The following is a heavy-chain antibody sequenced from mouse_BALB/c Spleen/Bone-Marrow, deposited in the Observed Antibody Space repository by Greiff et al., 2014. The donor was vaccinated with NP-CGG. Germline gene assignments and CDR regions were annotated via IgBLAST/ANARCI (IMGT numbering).Heavy chain of an antibody. D-gene: IGHD4-1*01. CDR3: ATGYYFDY. CDR1: GDSITRGY. J-gene: IGHJ2*01. Sequence: VQLQQSGPSLVKPSQTLSLTCSVTGDSITRGYWNWIRKFPGNKLEYMGYITYSANTSYNPSLKSRLSITRDTSKNQYYLQLNSGTTEDTATYYCATGYYFDYWGQGTTLTVSS. V-gene: IGHV3-8*02. CDR2: ITYSANT.